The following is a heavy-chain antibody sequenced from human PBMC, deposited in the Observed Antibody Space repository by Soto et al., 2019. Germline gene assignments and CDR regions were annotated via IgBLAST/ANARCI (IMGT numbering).Heavy chain of an antibody. J-gene: IGHJ5*02. V-gene: IGHV4-31*03. CDR1: GGSISSGGYY. Sequence: QVQLQESGPGLVKPSQTLSLTCTVSGGSISSGGYYWSWIRQHPGKGLEWIGYIYYSGSTYYNPSLKSRVTISVDTSKDQFSLKLSSVTAADTAVYYCARDLLEKHHNWFDPWGQGTLVTVSS. CDR3: ARDLLEKHHNWFDP. CDR2: IYYSGST. D-gene: IGHD1-1*01.